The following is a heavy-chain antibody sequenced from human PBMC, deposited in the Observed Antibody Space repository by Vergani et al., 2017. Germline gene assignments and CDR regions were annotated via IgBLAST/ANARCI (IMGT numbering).Heavy chain of an antibody. V-gene: IGHV1-2*02. Sequence: QVQLVQSGTEVKKPGASVKVSCKASGYTFNGYNIHWVRQAPGQGLGYMGWIDPNSDGTNYAQKFQGRVTMTRDTSISTDYMELSRLRSDDTAVYYCARGWSGYSTSWYFDFWGQGTLVTVSS. CDR3: ARGWSGYSTSWYFDF. CDR1: GYTFNGYN. CDR2: IDPNSDGT. J-gene: IGHJ4*02. D-gene: IGHD6-13*01.